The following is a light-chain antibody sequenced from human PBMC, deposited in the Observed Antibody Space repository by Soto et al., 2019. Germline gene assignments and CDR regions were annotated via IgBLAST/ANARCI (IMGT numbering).Light chain of an antibody. CDR2: AAS. CDR3: QQLNSYHT. Sequence: DIQMTQTPSTLSGSVGDRVTITCRASQTISSWLAWYQQKPGKAPKLLIYAASTLQSGVPSRFSGSGSGKDFTITISSLQPEDFATYYCQQLNSYHTFGQGTRLEIK. J-gene: IGKJ5*01. V-gene: IGKV1-5*01. CDR1: QTISSW.